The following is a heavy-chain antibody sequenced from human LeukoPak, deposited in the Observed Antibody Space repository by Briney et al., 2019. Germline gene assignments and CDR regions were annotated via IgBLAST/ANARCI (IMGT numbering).Heavy chain of an antibody. CDR3: ARCYGDYSCQAFDI. CDR2: MNPNTANT. CDR1: GDTFTSYD. D-gene: IGHD4-17*01. Sequence: GASVKVSCKASGDTFTSYDTNWVRQAPGQGLEWMGWMNPNTANTGYAQKFQGRVTITRNTSIRTSYMELNSLRSEDTAVYYCARCYGDYSCQAFDIWGQGTMVTVSS. V-gene: IGHV1-8*01. J-gene: IGHJ3*02.